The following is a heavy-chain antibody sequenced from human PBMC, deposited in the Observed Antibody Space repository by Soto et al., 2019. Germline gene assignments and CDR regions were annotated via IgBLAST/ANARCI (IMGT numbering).Heavy chain of an antibody. CDR1: GYTFTGYY. CDR3: ARVDRAAAGPGIDY. J-gene: IGHJ4*02. Sequence: ASVTVSCKASGYTFTGYYMHWVRQAPGQGLEWMGWINPNSGGTNYAQKFQGTVTMTRDTSITTAYMELSRRRSVETAVYYWARVDRAAAGPGIDYWGQATRVSVSS. V-gene: IGHV1-2*02. D-gene: IGHD6-13*01. CDR2: INPNSGGT.